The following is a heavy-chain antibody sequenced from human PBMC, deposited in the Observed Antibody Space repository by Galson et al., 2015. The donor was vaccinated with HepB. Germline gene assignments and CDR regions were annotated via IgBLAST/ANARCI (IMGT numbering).Heavy chain of an antibody. V-gene: IGHV5-51*01. CDR3: ARLTYYCSGDKCHSDYFDY. CDR2: MYPGDSDI. J-gene: IGHJ4*02. Sequence: QSGAEVKKSGESLNISCKASGYSFSSYWIGWVRQVPGKGLECLGIMYPGDSDIRYSPSFEGQVTMSADKSLNTAFLHWGSLKASDTAMYYCARLTYYCSGDKCHSDYFDYWGQGTLVTVS. D-gene: IGHD2-15*01. CDR1: GYSFSSYW.